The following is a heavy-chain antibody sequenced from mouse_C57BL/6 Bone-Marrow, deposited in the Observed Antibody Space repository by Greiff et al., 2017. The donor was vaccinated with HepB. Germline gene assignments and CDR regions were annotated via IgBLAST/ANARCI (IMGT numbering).Heavy chain of an antibody. J-gene: IGHJ2*01. CDR3: TRDPYYSNYDY. CDR2: ISSGGDYI. D-gene: IGHD2-5*01. Sequence: EVKLVESGEGLVKPGGSLKLSCAASGFTFSSYAMSWVRQTPEKRLEWVAYISSGGDYIYYADTVKGRFTISRDNARNTLYLQMSSLKSEDTAMYDCTRDPYYSNYDYWGQGTTLTVSS. CDR1: GFTFSSYA. V-gene: IGHV5-9-1*02.